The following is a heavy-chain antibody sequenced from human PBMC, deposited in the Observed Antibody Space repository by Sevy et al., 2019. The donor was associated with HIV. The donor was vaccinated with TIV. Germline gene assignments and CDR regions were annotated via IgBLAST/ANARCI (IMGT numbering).Heavy chain of an antibody. CDR2: IKQDGSEK. Sequence: GGSLRLSCAASGFTFSSYWMSWVRQAPGKGLEWVANIKQDGSEKYYVDSVKGRFTISRDNAKNSLYLQMNSLRAEDTAVYYCVGEGVGGYSYSLDCWGQGTLVTVSS. CDR3: VGEGVGGYSYSLDC. V-gene: IGHV3-7*01. D-gene: IGHD5-18*01. CDR1: GFTFSSYW. J-gene: IGHJ4*02.